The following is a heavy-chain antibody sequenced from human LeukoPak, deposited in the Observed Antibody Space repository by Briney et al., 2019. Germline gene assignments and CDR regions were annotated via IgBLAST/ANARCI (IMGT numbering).Heavy chain of an antibody. J-gene: IGHJ5*02. Sequence: GGSLILSCAASGFTFDDYAMHWVRQAPGKGLEWVSGISWNSGSIGYADSVKGRFTISRDNAKNSLYLQMNSLRAEDTALYYCAKGGSSWSYNWFDPWGQGTLVTVSS. CDR3: AKGGSSWSYNWFDP. V-gene: IGHV3-9*01. CDR1: GFTFDDYA. CDR2: ISWNSGSI. D-gene: IGHD6-13*01.